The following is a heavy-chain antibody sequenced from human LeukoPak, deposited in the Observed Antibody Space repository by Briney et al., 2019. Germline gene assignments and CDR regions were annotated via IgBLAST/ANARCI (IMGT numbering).Heavy chain of an antibody. V-gene: IGHV3-53*01. CDR1: GFAVSTHF. CDR2: IYADGST. D-gene: IGHD6-19*01. J-gene: IGHJ4*02. CDR3: ARSGAGWFDY. Sequence: GGSLRLSCAASGFAVSTHFMSWVRQAPGKRLEWVSVIYADGSTYYADSVKGRFTISRDNSKNTLYLQMNSLRDEDTAVYYCARSGAGWFDYWGQGTLVTVSS.